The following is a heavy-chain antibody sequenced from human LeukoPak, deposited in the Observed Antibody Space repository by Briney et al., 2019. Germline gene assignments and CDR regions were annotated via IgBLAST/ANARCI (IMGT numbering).Heavy chain of an antibody. V-gene: IGHV4-61*02. J-gene: IGHJ4*02. CDR1: GGSISSGSYY. Sequence: PSETLSLTCTVSGGSISSGSYYWTWIRQPAGKGLEWIGRMYTSGSTNYNPSLKSRVTISVDTSKNQFSLKLSSVTAADTAVYYCARDMYYYDSSGRGFDYWGQGTLVTVSS. CDR2: MYTSGST. D-gene: IGHD3-22*01. CDR3: ARDMYYYDSSGRGFDY.